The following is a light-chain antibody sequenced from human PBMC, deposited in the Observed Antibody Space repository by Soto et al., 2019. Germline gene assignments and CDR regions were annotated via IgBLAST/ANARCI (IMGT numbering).Light chain of an antibody. CDR3: SSYTSSSTPSVV. J-gene: IGLJ2*01. CDR2: DVS. Sequence: QPVLTQPASVSGSPGQSITISCTGTSSDVGGYNYVSWYQQHPGKAPKLMIYDVSNRPSGVSNRFSGSNSGNTASLTISGLQAEDEADYYCSSYTSSSTPSVVFGGGTKLTVL. CDR1: SSDVGGYNY. V-gene: IGLV2-14*01.